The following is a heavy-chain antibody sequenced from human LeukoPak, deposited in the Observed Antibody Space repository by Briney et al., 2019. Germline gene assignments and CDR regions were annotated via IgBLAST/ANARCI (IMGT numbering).Heavy chain of an antibody. V-gene: IGHV1-46*01. D-gene: IGHD2-15*01. CDR3: ARTNKRGYCSGGSCYLGLLDSRPPLDY. J-gene: IGHJ4*02. CDR2: INPSGGST. CDR1: GYTFTSYY. Sequence: ASVKVSCKASGYTFTSYYMHWVRQAPGQGLEWMGIINPSGGSTSYAQKFQGRVTMTRDTSTSTVYMELSRLRSEDTAVYYCARTNKRGYCSGGSCYLGLLDSRPPLDYWGQGTLVTVSS.